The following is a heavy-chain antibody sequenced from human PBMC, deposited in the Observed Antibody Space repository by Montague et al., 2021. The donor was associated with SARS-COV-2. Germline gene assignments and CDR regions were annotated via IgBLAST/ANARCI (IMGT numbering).Heavy chain of an antibody. CDR2: IYPSGTT. Sequence: TLSLTCTVSGDSISSGSYYWSWIRQPAGKGLEWIGRIYPSGTTDYSFSLKSRVTISVDTSKNQFSLKLTAVTAADTAVYYCARAHSGSWAHLDNWGQGSLVTVSS. D-gene: IGHD5-12*01. V-gene: IGHV4-61*02. CDR1: GDSISSGSYY. J-gene: IGHJ4*02. CDR3: ARAHSGSWAHLDN.